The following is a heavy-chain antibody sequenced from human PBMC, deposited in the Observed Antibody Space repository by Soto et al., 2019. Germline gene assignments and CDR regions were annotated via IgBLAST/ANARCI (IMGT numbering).Heavy chain of an antibody. CDR3: ARGRTGDYYMDV. CDR2: IIPILGIA. Sequence: SVKVSCKASGYTFTSYAMHWVRQAPGQGLEWMGRIIPILGIANYAQKFQGRVTITADKSTSTAYMELSSLRSEDTAVYYCARGRTGDYYMDVWGKGTTVTAP. J-gene: IGHJ6*03. V-gene: IGHV1-69*04. CDR1: GYTFTSYA. D-gene: IGHD7-27*01.